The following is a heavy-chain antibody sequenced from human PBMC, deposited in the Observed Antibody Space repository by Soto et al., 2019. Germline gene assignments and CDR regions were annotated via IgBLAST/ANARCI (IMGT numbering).Heavy chain of an antibody. J-gene: IGHJ6*02. V-gene: IGHV3-48*02. CDR2: ISSSSSTI. Sequence: GGSLRLSCAASGFTFSSYSMNWLRQAPGKGLEWVSYISSSSSTIYYAHSVKGRFTISRDNANNSVYLQMNSLRDEDTAGYYCARDSDTAMVSGMDVWGQGTTVTVSS. CDR1: GFTFSSYS. CDR3: ARDSDTAMVSGMDV. D-gene: IGHD5-18*01.